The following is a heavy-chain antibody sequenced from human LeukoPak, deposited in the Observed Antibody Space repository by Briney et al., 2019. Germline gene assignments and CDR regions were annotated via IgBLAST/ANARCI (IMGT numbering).Heavy chain of an antibody. J-gene: IGHJ4*02. D-gene: IGHD2-15*01. CDR2: IYPGDSDT. V-gene: IGHV5-51*01. CDR3: GRRHLAEGRWFMQAYYFVY. Sequence: GESLKISCKGSGYTFTSYWIGWVRQMPGKGLEWMGIIYPGDSDTRYSPSFQGQVTISADKSISTAYLQWSSLKASDTAMYYCGRRHLAEGRWFMQAYYFVYWGQGTLVTVSS. CDR1: GYTFTSYW.